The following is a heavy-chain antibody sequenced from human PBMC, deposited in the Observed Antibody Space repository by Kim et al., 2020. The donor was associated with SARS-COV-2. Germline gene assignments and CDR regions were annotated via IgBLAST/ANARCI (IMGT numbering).Heavy chain of an antibody. CDR1: GGSISSGGYY. J-gene: IGHJ4*02. V-gene: IGHV4-31*03. Sequence: SETLSLTCTVSGGSISSGGYYWSWIRQHPGKGLEWIGYIYYSGSTYYNPSLKSRVTISVDTSKNQFSLKLSSVTAADTAVYYCARVAALYCSGGSCPLDFDYWGQGTLVTVSS. CDR2: IYYSGST. CDR3: ARVAALYCSGGSCPLDFDY. D-gene: IGHD2-15*01.